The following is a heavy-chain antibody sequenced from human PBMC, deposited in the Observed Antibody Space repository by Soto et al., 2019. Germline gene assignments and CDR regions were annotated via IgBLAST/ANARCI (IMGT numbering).Heavy chain of an antibody. J-gene: IGHJ6*02. Sequence: GGSLRLSCAASGFTFSSYEMNWVRQAPGKGLEWVSYISSSGSTIYYADSVKGRFTISRDNAKNSLYLQMNSLRAEDTAVYYCARVSNYDFWSGYYRYYYYYGMDVWGQGTTVTVSS. CDR1: GFTFSSYE. CDR2: ISSSGSTI. CDR3: ARVSNYDFWSGYYRYYYYYGMDV. V-gene: IGHV3-48*03. D-gene: IGHD3-3*01.